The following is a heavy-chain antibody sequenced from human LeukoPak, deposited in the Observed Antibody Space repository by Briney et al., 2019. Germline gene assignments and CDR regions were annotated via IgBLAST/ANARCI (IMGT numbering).Heavy chain of an antibody. CDR1: GGSISSYY. J-gene: IGHJ4*02. CDR3: ARDQYDFWSGYPKPDFDY. D-gene: IGHD3-3*01. V-gene: IGHV4-4*07. Sequence: SETLSLTCTVSGGSISSYYWSWIRQPAGKGLEWIGRIYTSGSTNYNPSLKCRVTMSVDTSKNQFSLKLSSVTAADTAVYYCARDQYDFWSGYPKPDFDYWGQGTLVTVSS. CDR2: IYTSGST.